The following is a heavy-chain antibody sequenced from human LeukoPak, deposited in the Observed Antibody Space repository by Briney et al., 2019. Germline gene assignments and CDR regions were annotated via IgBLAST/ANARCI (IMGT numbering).Heavy chain of an antibody. CDR1: GYTFDSYG. CDR2: IIPIFGTA. CDR3: ARVRSSSWYYFDY. J-gene: IGHJ4*02. D-gene: IGHD6-13*01. V-gene: IGHV1-69*05. Sequence: SVKVSCKASGYTFDSYGISWVRQAPGQGLEWMGGIIPIFGTANYAQKFQGRVTITTDESTSTAYMELSSLRSEDTAVYYCARVRSSSWYYFDYWGQGTLVTVSS.